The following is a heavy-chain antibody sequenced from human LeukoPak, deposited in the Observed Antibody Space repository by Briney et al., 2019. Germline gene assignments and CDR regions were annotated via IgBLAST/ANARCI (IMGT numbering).Heavy chain of an antibody. CDR1: GFTFSSHA. CDR3: AKFMITIFGVVMTGGGTFDP. J-gene: IGHJ5*02. Sequence: GGSLRLSCAASGFTFSSHAMSWVRQAPGKGLEWVSAISGSGGSTYYADSVKGRFTISRDNSKNTLYLQMNSLRAEDTAVYYCAKFMITIFGVVMTGGGTFDPWGQGTLVTVSS. CDR2: ISGSGGST. D-gene: IGHD3-3*01. V-gene: IGHV3-23*01.